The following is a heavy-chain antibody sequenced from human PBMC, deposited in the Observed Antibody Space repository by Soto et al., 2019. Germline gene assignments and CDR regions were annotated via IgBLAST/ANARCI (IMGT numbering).Heavy chain of an antibody. CDR1: GFTFSSYA. J-gene: IGHJ2*01. CDR2: ISGSGGST. CDR3: AKRTVGWYFDL. V-gene: IGHV3-23*01. Sequence: EVQLLESGGGLVQPGGSLRLSCAASGFTFSSYAMNWVRQAPGKGLEWVSVISGSGGSTYYADSVKGRFTISRDNSENTLNLQMNSLRAEDTAVYYCAKRTVGWYFDLWGRGTLVTVSS. D-gene: IGHD4-17*01.